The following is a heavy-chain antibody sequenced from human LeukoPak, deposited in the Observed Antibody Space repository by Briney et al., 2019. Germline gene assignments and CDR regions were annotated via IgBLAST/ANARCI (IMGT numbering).Heavy chain of an antibody. J-gene: IGHJ4*02. D-gene: IGHD1-1*01. Sequence: GGSLRLSCAASGFTFSSYNMNWVRQAPGKGLEWVSYISSSSNPIYYTDSVKGRFTTSRDNAKNSLYLQMNSLRDEDTAVYYCARGTTVLDYWGQGTLVTVSS. CDR1: GFTFSSYN. V-gene: IGHV3-48*02. CDR3: ARGTTVLDY. CDR2: ISSSSNPI.